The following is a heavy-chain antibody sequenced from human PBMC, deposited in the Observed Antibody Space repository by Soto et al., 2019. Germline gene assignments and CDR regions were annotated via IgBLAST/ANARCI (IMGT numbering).Heavy chain of an antibody. J-gene: IGHJ4*02. V-gene: IGHV4-34*01. Sequence: SETLSLTCAVYVGSFSGYYWTWIRQPPGKGLEWIGEIDHSGSTYYNPSLKSRVTMSVDTSKNQFSLKVSSVAAADAAVYYCARGTYAARLSDWGQGTLVTVSS. CDR3: ARGTYAARLSD. CDR1: VGSFSGYY. CDR2: IDHSGST. D-gene: IGHD6-6*01.